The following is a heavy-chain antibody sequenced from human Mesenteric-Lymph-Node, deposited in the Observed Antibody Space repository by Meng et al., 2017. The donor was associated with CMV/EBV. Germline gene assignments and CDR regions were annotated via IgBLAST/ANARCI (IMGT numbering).Heavy chain of an antibody. D-gene: IGHD2-2*01. V-gene: IGHV3-30*04. CDR2: ISYDGSGK. Sequence: GESLKISCEASGFIFSSYAMHWVRQAPGKGLEWVAVISYDGSGKHYADSVKGRFTISRDNLRKTLHLQMNSLTTEDTAVYYCARDKSCSGTSCYIFLFSDSWGQGTLVTVSS. CDR3: ARDKSCSGTSCYIFLFSDS. J-gene: IGHJ5*01. CDR1: GFIFSSYA.